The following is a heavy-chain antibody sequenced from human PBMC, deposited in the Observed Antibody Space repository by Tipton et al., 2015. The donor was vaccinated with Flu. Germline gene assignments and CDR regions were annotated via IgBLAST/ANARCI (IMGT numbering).Heavy chain of an antibody. CDR3: AKSGSYLEYLQH. D-gene: IGHD1-26*01. Sequence: TLSLTCTVSGDSISTTIYYWGWVRQPPGKGLEWIGSIYYSGSTNYNPSLKSRVTMSVDTSKNQFSLKLTSVSAADTAVYYCAKSGSYLEYLQHWGQGTLVTVSS. CDR2: IYYSGST. CDR1: GDSISTTIYY. V-gene: IGHV4-39*07. J-gene: IGHJ1*01.